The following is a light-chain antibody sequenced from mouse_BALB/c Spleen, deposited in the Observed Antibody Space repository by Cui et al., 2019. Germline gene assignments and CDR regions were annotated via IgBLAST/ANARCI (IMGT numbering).Light chain of an antibody. CDR2: FTS. CDR1: QDKNKD. CDR3: LHYDTLYT. J-gene: IGKJ2*01. Sequence: DNQMTQSPSPLSASRVGKITITCKASQDKNKDIAWYQHKPEKGPRMLIHFTSTLSPSIRSRFMGSGSGRDYSFSISNLELEDIATYYGLHYDTLYTFGGGTKLEIK. V-gene: IGKV19-93*01.